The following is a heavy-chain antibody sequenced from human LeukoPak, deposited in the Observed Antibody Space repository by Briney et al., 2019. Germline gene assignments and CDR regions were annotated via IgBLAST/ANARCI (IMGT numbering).Heavy chain of an antibody. CDR3: ARVESGRYDFWSGYSRVDYYFDY. CDR1: GGSFSGYY. J-gene: IGHJ4*02. V-gene: IGHV4-34*01. D-gene: IGHD3-3*01. Sequence: SETLSLTCAVYGGSFSGYYWSWIRQPPGKGLEWIGEINHSGSTNYNPSLKSRVTISVDTSKNQFSLKPSSVTAADTAVYYCARVESGRYDFWSGYSRVDYYFDYWGQGTLVTVSS. CDR2: INHSGST.